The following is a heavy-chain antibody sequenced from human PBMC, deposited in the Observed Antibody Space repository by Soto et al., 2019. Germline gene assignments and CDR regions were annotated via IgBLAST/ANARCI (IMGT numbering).Heavy chain of an antibody. CDR3: ARGYYYDSGSLDY. CDR1: GYTFTGYY. CDR2: INPNSGGT. V-gene: IGHV1-2*04. J-gene: IGHJ4*02. Sequence: ASVKVSCEASGYTFTGYYMHWVRQAPGQGLEWMGWINPNSGGTNYAQKFQGWVTMTRDTSISTAYIELSRLRSDDTAVYYCARGYYYDSGSLDYWGQGTLVTVSS. D-gene: IGHD3-10*01.